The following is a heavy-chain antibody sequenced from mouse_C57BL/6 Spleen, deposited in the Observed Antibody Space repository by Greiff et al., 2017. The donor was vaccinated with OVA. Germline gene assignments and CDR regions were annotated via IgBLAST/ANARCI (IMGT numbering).Heavy chain of an antibody. CDR3: ARYYYGSSYQFAY. V-gene: IGHV2-2*01. CDR2: IWSGGST. D-gene: IGHD1-1*01. J-gene: IGHJ3*01. Sequence: QVQLKESGPGLVQPSQSLSITCTVSGFSLTSYGVHWVRQSPGKGLEWLGVIWSGGSTDYNAAFISRLSISKDKSKSQVFFKMNSLQADDTAIYYCARYYYGSSYQFAYWGQGTLVTVSA. CDR1: GFSLTSYG.